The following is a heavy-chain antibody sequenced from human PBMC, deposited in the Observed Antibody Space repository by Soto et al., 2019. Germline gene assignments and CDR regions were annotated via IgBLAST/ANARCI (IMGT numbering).Heavy chain of an antibody. CDR2: ISWDGGST. CDR1: GFTFDDYT. Sequence: VQLVESGGVVVQPGGSLRLSCAASGFTFDDYTMHWVRQAPGKGLEWVSLISWDGGSTYYADSVKGRFTISRDNSKNSLYLQMNSLRTEDTALYYCAKDRLPAVAGTHYFDYWGQGTLVTVSS. D-gene: IGHD6-19*01. V-gene: IGHV3-43*01. CDR3: AKDRLPAVAGTHYFDY. J-gene: IGHJ4*02.